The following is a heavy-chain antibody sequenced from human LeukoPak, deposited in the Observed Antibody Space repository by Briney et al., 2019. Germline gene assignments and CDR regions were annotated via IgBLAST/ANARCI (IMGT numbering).Heavy chain of an antibody. D-gene: IGHD6-13*01. V-gene: IGHV1-2*02. CDR2: IIPNSGGT. CDR3: ARHIEAAVYYFDY. J-gene: IGHJ4*02. Sequence: GASVKVSCKASGYTFTDYYLHWVRQAPGQGLEWMGWIIPNSGGTIYAQKFKGRVTMTRDTSISTAYMELSRLRSDDSALYYCARHIEAAVYYFDYWGQGALVTVSS. CDR1: GYTFTDYY.